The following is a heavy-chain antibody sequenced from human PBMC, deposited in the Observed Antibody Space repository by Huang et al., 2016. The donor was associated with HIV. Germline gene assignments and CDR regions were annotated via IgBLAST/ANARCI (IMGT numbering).Heavy chain of an antibody. V-gene: IGHV3-30*04. D-gene: IGHD3-10*01. CDR2: ISYDGSNQ. CDR1: GFTFSSYA. Sequence: QERLVESGGGVVQPGRSLRLSCAASGFTFSSYAMHWVRQAPGKGLEWVAVISYDGSNQHYVDSVKDRFTISRDNSKKMLYLQMNSLRMGDTAVYYCARGSAGVLWFGEMWGQGTLVTVSS. CDR3: ARGSAGVLWFGEM. J-gene: IGHJ4*02.